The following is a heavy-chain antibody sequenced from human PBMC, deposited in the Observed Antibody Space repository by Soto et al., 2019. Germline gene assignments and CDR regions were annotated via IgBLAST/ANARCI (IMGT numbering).Heavy chain of an antibody. CDR1: GDSISSYY. Sequence: SETQSLTCTVSGDSISSYYWTWIRQPPGKGLEYIGYIYYSGRTYYNPSLKSRVTISVDTSKNQFSLKLSSVTAADTAVYYCARGHLGITTTGTWYDFDYWGQGTLVTVSS. J-gene: IGHJ4*02. CDR2: IYYSGRT. D-gene: IGHD2-15*01. CDR3: ARGHLGITTTGTWYDFDY. V-gene: IGHV4-59*01.